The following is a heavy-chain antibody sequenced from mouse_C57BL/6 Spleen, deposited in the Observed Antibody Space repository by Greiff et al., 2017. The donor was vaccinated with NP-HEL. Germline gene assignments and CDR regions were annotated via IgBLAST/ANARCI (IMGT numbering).Heavy chain of an antibody. J-gene: IGHJ3*01. CDR3: ARRGYYDYEGCFAY. CDR1: GYSFTDYN. D-gene: IGHD2-4*01. Sequence: VQLKESGPELVKPGASVKISCKASGYSFTDYNMNWVKQSNGKSLEWIGVINPNSGTTSYNQKFKGKATLTVDQSSSTAYMQLNSLTSEDSAVYYCARRGYYDYEGCFAYWGQGTLVTVSA. V-gene: IGHV1-39*01. CDR2: INPNSGTT.